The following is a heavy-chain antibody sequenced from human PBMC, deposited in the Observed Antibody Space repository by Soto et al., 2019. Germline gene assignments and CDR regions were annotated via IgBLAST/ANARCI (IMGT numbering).Heavy chain of an antibody. D-gene: IGHD6-19*01. J-gene: IGHJ4*02. CDR1: GGSISSSSYY. CDR2: IYYSGST. Sequence: PSETLSLTCTVSGGSISSSSYYWGWIRQPPGKGLEWIGSIYYSGSTYYNPSLKSRVTISVDTSKNQFSLKLSSVTAADTAVYYCAGRGQWLVPSAFDYWARGTLVTVSS. CDR3: AGRGQWLVPSAFDY. V-gene: IGHV4-39*01.